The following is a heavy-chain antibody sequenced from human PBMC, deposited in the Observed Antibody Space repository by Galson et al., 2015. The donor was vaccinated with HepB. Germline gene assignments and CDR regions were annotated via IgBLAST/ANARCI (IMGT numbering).Heavy chain of an antibody. V-gene: IGHV1-24*01. J-gene: IGHJ6*03. CDR3: ARDREVVPGTNYYYYYYMDV. CDR2: FDPEDGET. CDR1: GYTLTELS. D-gene: IGHD2-2*01. Sequence: SVKVSCKVSGYTLTELSMHWVRQAPGKGLEWMGGFDPEDGETIYAQKFQDRVTMTTDTSTSTAYMELRSLKSDDTAVYYCARDREVVPGTNYYYYYYMDVWGKGTTVTVSS.